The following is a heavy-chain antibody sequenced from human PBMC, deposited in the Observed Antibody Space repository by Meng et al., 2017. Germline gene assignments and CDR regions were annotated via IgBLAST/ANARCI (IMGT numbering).Heavy chain of an antibody. D-gene: IGHD3-10*01. Sequence: AQLHEXXPGLXXPIAXLSRXXRVPXXSVXXXSYXLXXIRPPPGKGLQWFGYIYYSGSTNYNPSLKSRVTISVDTSKNQFSLKLSSVTAADTAVYYCARAPGYYGSGAVDYWGQGTLVTVSS. CDR2: IYYSGST. CDR3: ARAPGYYGSGAVDY. CDR1: XXSVXXXSYX. J-gene: IGHJ4*02. V-gene: IGHV4-61*01.